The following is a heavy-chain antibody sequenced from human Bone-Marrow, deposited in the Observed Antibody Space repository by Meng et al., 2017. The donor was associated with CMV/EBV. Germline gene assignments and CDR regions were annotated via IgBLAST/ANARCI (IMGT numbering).Heavy chain of an antibody. CDR1: GGSFSGYY. D-gene: IGHD2-21*01. V-gene: IGHV4-34*01. Sequence: CAVYGGSFSGYYWSWIRQPPGKGLEWIGEINHSGSTNYNPSLKSRVTISVDTSKNQFSLKLSSVTAADTAVYYCARGVGVVNYLDYWGQGTLVTVSS. CDR3: ARGVGVVNYLDY. J-gene: IGHJ4*02. CDR2: INHSGST.